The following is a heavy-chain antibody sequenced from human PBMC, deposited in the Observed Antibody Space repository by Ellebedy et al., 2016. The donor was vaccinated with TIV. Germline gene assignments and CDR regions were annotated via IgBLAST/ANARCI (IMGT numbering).Heavy chain of an antibody. D-gene: IGHD2-21*02. CDR2: IYYSGST. Sequence: MPSETLSLTCTVYGGSISSRSYYWGWLRKPPGRGLEWIGSIYYSGSTYYNPSLKSRVTISVDTSKNQFTLNLNSVTAADTAVYYCARRAVVTMFDYWGQGTLVTVTS. CDR3: ARRAVVTMFDY. CDR1: GGSISSRSYY. J-gene: IGHJ4*02. V-gene: IGHV4-39*01.